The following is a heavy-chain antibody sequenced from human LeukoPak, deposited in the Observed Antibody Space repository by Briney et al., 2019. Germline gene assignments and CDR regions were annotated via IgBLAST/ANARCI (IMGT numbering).Heavy chain of an antibody. V-gene: IGHV3-48*01. J-gene: IGHJ4*02. CDR2: ISSSSRTI. Sequence: GGSLRLSCAASGFSFRAYTMNWVRQAPGKGLEWISFISSSSRTIYYAASVKGRFTISRDNAKNSLYLQMNSLRVEDTAVYYCARDSGGSSPFDYWGQGTLVTVSS. D-gene: IGHD2-15*01. CDR1: GFSFRAYT. CDR3: ARDSGGSSPFDY.